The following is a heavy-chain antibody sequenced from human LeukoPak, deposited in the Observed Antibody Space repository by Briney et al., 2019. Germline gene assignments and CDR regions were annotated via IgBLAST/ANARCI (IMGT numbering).Heavy chain of an antibody. J-gene: IGHJ4*02. V-gene: IGHV1-8*01. D-gene: IGHD3-10*01. CDR2: MNPNSGNT. CDR1: GYTFTSYD. Sequence: ASVKVSCKASGYTFTSYDINWVRQATGQGLEWMGWMNPNSGNTGYAQKFQGRVTMTRNTSISTAYMELSSLRSEDTAVYYCAKGSGSHWAYYFDYWGQGTLVTVSS. CDR3: AKGSGSHWAYYFDY.